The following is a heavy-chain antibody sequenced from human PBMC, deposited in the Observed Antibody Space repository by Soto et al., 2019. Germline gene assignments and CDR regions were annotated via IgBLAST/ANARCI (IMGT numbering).Heavy chain of an antibody. Sequence: AASVKVSCKASGFTFTSSAVQWVRQARGQRLEWIGWIVVGSGNTNYAQKFQERVTITRDMSTSTAYMELSSLRSEDTPVYYCAAFGPLSGYAYYFDYWGQGTLVTVSS. V-gene: IGHV1-58*01. J-gene: IGHJ4*02. CDR2: IVVGSGNT. CDR3: AAFGPLSGYAYYFDY. D-gene: IGHD3-22*01. CDR1: GFTFTSSA.